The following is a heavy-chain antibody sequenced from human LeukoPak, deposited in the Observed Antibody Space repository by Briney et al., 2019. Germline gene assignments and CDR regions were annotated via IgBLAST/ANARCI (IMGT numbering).Heavy chain of an antibody. Sequence: GGSLRLSCAASGFTFSSYSMNWVRQAPGKGLEWVSSISSSSSYIYYADSVKGRFTISRDNAKNSLYLQMNSLRAEDTAVYYCARGDYYYDSSGYSDYWDQGTLVTVSS. CDR3: ARGDYYYDSSGYSDY. CDR2: ISSSSSYI. J-gene: IGHJ4*02. D-gene: IGHD3-22*01. V-gene: IGHV3-21*01. CDR1: GFTFSSYS.